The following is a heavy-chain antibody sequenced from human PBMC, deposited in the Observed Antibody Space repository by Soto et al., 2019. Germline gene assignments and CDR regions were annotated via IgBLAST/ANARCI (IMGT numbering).Heavy chain of an antibody. J-gene: IGHJ6*02. CDR3: ARERALIFGGNSDYYSTMDV. Sequence: QVQLRESGPGLVKPSQNLSLTCTVSGGSIISGDYYWSWIRQPPGKCLEWIGYIYYSGDTSYNPSLTIRFNISIDTSKNQFAPKLSSVSAADTAFYYRARERALIFGGNSDYYSTMDVWGQGTTVTVSS. V-gene: IGHV4-30-4*08. D-gene: IGHD2-21*02. CDR2: IYYSGDT. CDR1: GGSIISGDYY.